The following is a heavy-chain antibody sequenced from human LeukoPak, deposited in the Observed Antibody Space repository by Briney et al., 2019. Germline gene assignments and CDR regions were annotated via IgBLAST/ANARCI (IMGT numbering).Heavy chain of an antibody. V-gene: IGHV3-48*03. CDR1: GFTFSSYE. D-gene: IGHD2-2*01. CDR3: ARGEGYCSSTSCQQGFDY. Sequence: PGGSLRLSCAASGFTFSSYEMNWVRQAPGKGLEWVSYISSSGSTIYYADSVKGRFTISRDNAKNSLYLQMNSLRAEDTAVYYCARGEGYCSSTSCQQGFDYWGQGTLVTVSS. CDR2: ISSSGSTI. J-gene: IGHJ4*02.